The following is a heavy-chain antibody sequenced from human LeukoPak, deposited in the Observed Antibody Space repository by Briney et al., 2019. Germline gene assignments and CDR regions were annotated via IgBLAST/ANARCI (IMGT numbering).Heavy chain of an antibody. CDR2: ISYDGSNK. CDR1: GFTFSSYA. J-gene: IGHJ4*02. D-gene: IGHD3-3*01. CDR3: AREYYDFWSGYLDY. V-gene: IGHV3-30-3*01. Sequence: PGGSLRLSCAASGFTFSSYAMHWVRQAPGKGLEWVAVISYDGSNKYYADSVKGRFTISRDNSKNTLYLQMNSLRAEDTAVYYCAREYYDFWSGYLDYWGQGTLVTVSP.